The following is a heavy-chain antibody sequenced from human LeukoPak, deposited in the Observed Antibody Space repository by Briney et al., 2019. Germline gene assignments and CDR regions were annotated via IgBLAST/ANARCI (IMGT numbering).Heavy chain of an antibody. D-gene: IGHD5-12*01. Sequence: ASVKVSCKASGGTFSSYAISWVRQAPGQGLEWMGRIIPIFGTANYAQKFQGRVTITADKSTSTAYMELSSLRSEDTAVYYCARARGEGGYDPFYYYYMDVWGKGTTVSVCS. CDR3: ARARGEGGYDPFYYYYMDV. CDR1: GGTFSSYA. V-gene: IGHV1-69*06. J-gene: IGHJ6*03. CDR2: IIPIFGTA.